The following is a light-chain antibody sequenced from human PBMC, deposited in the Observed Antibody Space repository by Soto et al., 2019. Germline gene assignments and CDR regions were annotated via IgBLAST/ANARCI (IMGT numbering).Light chain of an antibody. CDR2: GAS. Sequence: DIVLTQSPGTLSLSPGERATLSCRASQIISSTYLGWYQQKPVQAPRLLIYGASSRATGIPDRFSGSGSGTDFTLTISSLEPEDFAVYYCQHYGTSLYTFGQGNKLEIK. V-gene: IGKV3-20*01. J-gene: IGKJ2*01. CDR3: QHYGTSLYT. CDR1: QIISSTY.